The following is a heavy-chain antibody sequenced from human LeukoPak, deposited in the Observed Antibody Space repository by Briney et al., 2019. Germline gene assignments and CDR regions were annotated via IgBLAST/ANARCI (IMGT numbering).Heavy chain of an antibody. D-gene: IGHD3-10*01. J-gene: IGHJ5*02. CDR2: IYTSGHT. CDR3: ARGRYYYGSGSYRNWFDP. V-gene: IGHV4-4*07. CDR1: GDSVKNHY. Sequence: SETLSLTCTVSGDSVKNHYWSWIRQPAGKGLEWIGRIYTSGHTKYNPSLESRVTMSVDTSRNQISLRLSSVTAADTAVYYCARGRYYYGSGSYRNWFDPWGQGTLVTVSS.